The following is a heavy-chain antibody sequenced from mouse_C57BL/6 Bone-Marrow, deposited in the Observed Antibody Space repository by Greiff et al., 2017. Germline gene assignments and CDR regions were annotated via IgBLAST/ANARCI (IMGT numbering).Heavy chain of an antibody. D-gene: IGHD2-3*01. J-gene: IGHJ1*03. Sequence: QVQLQQSGPELVKPGASVKISCKASGYSFTSYYIHWVKQRPGQGLEWIGWIYPGRGNTKYNEKFKGKATLTADTSSSTAYMQLSSLTSEDSAVYYCASRDGYYPYWYFDVWGTGTTVTVSS. CDR2: IYPGRGNT. CDR1: GYSFTSYY. CDR3: ASRDGYYPYWYFDV. V-gene: IGHV1-66*01.